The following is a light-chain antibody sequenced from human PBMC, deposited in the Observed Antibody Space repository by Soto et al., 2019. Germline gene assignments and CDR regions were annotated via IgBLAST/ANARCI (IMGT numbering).Light chain of an antibody. CDR3: QHRSNWPST. CDR1: QSVSSY. J-gene: IGKJ4*01. Sequence: EIVLTQSPATLSLSPGERASLSCRASQSVSSYLAWYQQKPGRAPRLLIYDASKRATGIPARFSGSGSATDFTLTISSLEPEDFAVYFCQHRSNWPSTFGGGTKVEI. CDR2: DAS. V-gene: IGKV3-11*01.